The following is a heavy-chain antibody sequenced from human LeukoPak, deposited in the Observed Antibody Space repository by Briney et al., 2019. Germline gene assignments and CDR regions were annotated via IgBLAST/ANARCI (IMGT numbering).Heavy chain of an antibody. CDR2: ISSSSSYI. D-gene: IGHD1-7*01. Sequence: SGGSLRLSCAASGFTFSSYSMNWVRQAPGKGLEWVSSISSSSSYIYYADSVKGRFTISRDNAKNSLYLQMNSLRAEDTAVYYCARQLWNYRFDYFDYWGQGTLVTVSS. V-gene: IGHV3-21*01. J-gene: IGHJ4*02. CDR1: GFTFSSYS. CDR3: ARQLWNYRFDYFDY.